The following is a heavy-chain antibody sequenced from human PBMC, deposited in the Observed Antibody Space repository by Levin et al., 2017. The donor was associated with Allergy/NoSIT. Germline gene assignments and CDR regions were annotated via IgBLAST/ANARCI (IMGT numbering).Heavy chain of an antibody. Sequence: GESLKISCAASGFTFSSYAMSWVRQAPGKGLEWVSAISGSGGSTYYADSVKGRFTISRDNSKNTLYLQMNSLRAEDMAVYYCASQYSSGWILYDYWGQGTLVTVSS. J-gene: IGHJ4*02. CDR1: GFTFSSYA. CDR2: ISGSGGST. D-gene: IGHD6-19*01. CDR3: ASQYSSGWILYDY. V-gene: IGHV3-23*01.